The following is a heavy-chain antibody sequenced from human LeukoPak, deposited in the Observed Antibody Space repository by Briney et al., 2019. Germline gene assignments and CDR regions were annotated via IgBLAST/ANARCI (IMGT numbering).Heavy chain of an antibody. CDR1: GFTFSSYG. D-gene: IGHD3-10*01. J-gene: IGHJ3*02. Sequence: PGGSLRLSCAASGFTFSSYGMHWVRQAPGKGLEWVAVISYDGSNKYYADSVKGRFTISRDNSKNTLYLQMNSLRAEGTAVYYCAKDLGDGAFDIWGQGTMVTVSS. V-gene: IGHV3-30*18. CDR2: ISYDGSNK. CDR3: AKDLGDGAFDI.